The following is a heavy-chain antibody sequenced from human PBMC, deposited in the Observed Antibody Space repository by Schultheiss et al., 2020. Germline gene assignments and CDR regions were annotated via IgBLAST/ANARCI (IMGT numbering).Heavy chain of an antibody. J-gene: IGHJ6*02. D-gene: IGHD3-10*01. V-gene: IGHV1-69*04. CDR3: AVGDYYGSGSSGYYYYYGMDV. CDR2: IIPILGIA. CDR1: GGTFSSYA. Sequence: SVKVSCKASGGTFSSYAISWVRQAPGQGLEWMGRIIPILGIANYAQKFQGRVTITADKSTSTAYMELSSLRSEDTAVYYCAVGDYYGSGSSGYYYYYGMDVWGQGTTVNVSS.